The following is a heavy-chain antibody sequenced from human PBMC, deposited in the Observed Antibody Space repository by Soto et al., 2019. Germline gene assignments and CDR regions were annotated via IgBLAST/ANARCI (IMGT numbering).Heavy chain of an antibody. CDR3: ARISGRPSNYYHLDV. J-gene: IGHJ6*02. V-gene: IGHV1-8*01. CDR1: GYTFTSCD. CDR2: MNPNNGNT. Sequence: ASVKVSCKTSGYTFTSCDVNWVRQAPGQGLEWMGWMNPNNGNTGYAPKFQGRVTMTGDNSMSTAYMELSSLRSEDTAVYYCARISGRPSNYYHLDVWGQGTSVTV. D-gene: IGHD3-3*02.